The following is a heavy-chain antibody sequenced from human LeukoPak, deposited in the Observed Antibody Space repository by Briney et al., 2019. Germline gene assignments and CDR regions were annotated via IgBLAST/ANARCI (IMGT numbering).Heavy chain of an antibody. CDR1: GGSISSGGYS. V-gene: IGHV4-30-2*01. J-gene: IGHJ4*02. D-gene: IGHD5-18*01. CDR2: IYHSGST. Sequence: SETLSLTCAVSGGSISSGGYSWSWIRQPPGKGLEWIGYIYHSGSTYYNPSLKSRVTISVDRSKNQFSLKLSSVTAADTAVYYCARGLVDTATPYWGQGTLVTVSS. CDR3: ARGLVDTATPY.